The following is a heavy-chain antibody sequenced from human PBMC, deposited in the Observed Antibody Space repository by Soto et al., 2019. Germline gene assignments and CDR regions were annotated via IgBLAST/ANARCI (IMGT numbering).Heavy chain of an antibody. D-gene: IGHD5-18*01. Sequence: SGPTLVNPTQTLTLTCTFSGFSLSTSGMCVSWIRQPPGKALEWLALIDWDDDKYYSTSLKTRLTISKDTSKNQVVLTMTNMDPVDTATYYCARIRKESVDTAMVPMYYFDYWGQGTLVTVSS. CDR3: ARIRKESVDTAMVPMYYFDY. CDR1: GFSLSTSGMC. V-gene: IGHV2-70*01. J-gene: IGHJ4*02. CDR2: IDWDDDK.